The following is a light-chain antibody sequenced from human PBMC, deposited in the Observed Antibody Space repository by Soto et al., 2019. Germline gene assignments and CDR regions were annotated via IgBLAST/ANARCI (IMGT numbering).Light chain of an antibody. CDR1: QGISSF. Sequence: DIQLTQSPSFLSASIGDRDTFTCRASQGISSFLAWYQHTPGKAPKLLIYAASTLQSGVPSRFSGSGSGREFTLTISSLQPEDFATYYCQQLSGYPWTFGHGTKVEIK. CDR3: QQLSGYPWT. V-gene: IGKV1-9*01. CDR2: AAS. J-gene: IGKJ1*01.